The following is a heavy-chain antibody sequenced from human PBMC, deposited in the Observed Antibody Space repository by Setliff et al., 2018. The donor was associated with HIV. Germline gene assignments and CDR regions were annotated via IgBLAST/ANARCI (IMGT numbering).Heavy chain of an antibody. J-gene: IGHJ4*02. CDR1: GFTFSDYY. CDR2: ISPNGNSM. V-gene: IGHV3-11*04. CDR3: VRDGETDYYQNRDYYRGY. Sequence: GGSLRLSCAASGFTFSDYYMTWIRQAPGKGLEWVSYISPNGNSMYYADSVKGRFTISRDNAKNSLYLQMNSLRAEDTALYYCVRDGETDYYQNRDYYRGYWGQGTLVTVSS. D-gene: IGHD2-21*02.